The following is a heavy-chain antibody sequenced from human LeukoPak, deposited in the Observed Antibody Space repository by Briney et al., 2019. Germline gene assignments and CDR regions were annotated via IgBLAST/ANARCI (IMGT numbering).Heavy chain of an antibody. Sequence: PGGSLRLSCVASGFSFRNYAIHWVRQAPGKGLEYVSVINTDGRITYYADSVKGRFTISRDNSKSTVYLQMDSLRGEDMAVYYCTRDGGSFCDFDYWGQGALVTVSS. J-gene: IGHJ4*02. CDR3: TRDGGSFCDFDY. V-gene: IGHV3-64*02. D-gene: IGHD1-26*01. CDR1: GFSFRNYA. CDR2: INTDGRIT.